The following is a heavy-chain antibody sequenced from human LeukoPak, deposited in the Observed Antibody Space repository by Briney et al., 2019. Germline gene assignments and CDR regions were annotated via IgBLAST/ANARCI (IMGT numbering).Heavy chain of an antibody. J-gene: IGHJ4*02. Sequence: GGSLRLSCAASGYTFSIYWMNWVRQAPGKGLEWVASIKQDGSETYYMESVQGRFTISRDNDMNFLYLQLGSLRAEDTAVYYCTRENSGSLSLEYWGQGTLATVSS. CDR3: TRENSGSLSLEY. D-gene: IGHD1-26*01. CDR2: IKQDGSET. CDR1: GYTFSIYW. V-gene: IGHV3-7*01.